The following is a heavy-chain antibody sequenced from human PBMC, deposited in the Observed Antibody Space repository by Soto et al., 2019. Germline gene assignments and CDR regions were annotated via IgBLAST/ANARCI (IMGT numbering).Heavy chain of an antibody. V-gene: IGHV3-66*01. Sequence: HPGGSLRLSCAASGFTVSSNYMSWVRQAPGKGLEWVSVIYSGGSTYYADSVKGRFTISRDNSKNTLYLQMNSLRAEDTAVYYCAKEGSVALAGFEEYYFDYWGQGTLVTVSS. CDR1: GFTVSSNY. CDR3: AKEGSVALAGFEEYYFDY. J-gene: IGHJ4*02. D-gene: IGHD6-19*01. CDR2: IYSGGST.